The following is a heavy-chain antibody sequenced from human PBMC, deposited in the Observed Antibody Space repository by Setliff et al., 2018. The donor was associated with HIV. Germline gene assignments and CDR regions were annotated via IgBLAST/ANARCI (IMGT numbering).Heavy chain of an antibody. J-gene: IGHJ3*02. CDR1: HGSITSTSYY. CDR3: ARGVTHPPPFGAFDI. D-gene: IGHD5-18*01. CDR2: IYYSGST. V-gene: IGHV4-61*01. Sequence: SETLSLTCIVSHGSITSTSYYWSWIRQSPGKGLEWIGYIYYSGSTKYNPSLKSRLTISVDTSKNQYSLKLRSVTAADTAFYYCARGVTHPPPFGAFDIWGLGTLVTVSS.